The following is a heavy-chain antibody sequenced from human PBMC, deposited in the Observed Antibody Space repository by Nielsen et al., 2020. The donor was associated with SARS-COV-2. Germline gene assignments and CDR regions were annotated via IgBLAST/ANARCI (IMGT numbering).Heavy chain of an antibody. V-gene: IGHV3-30-3*01. CDR3: ARGPLLMQQLVPGWFDP. J-gene: IGHJ5*02. D-gene: IGHD6-13*01. CDR2: ISYDGSNK. CDR1: GFTFSSYA. Sequence: GESLKISCAASGFTFSSYAMHWVRQAPGKGLEWVAVISYDGSNKYYADSVKGRFTISRDNSKNTLYLQMNSLRAEDTAVYYCARGPLLMQQLVPGWFDPWGQGTLVTVSS.